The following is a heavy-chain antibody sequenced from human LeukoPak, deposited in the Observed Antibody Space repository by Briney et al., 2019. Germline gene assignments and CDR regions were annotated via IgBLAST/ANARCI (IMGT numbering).Heavy chain of an antibody. CDR1: GGSISSGSYY. Sequence: SETLSLTCTVSGGSISSGSYYWSWIRQPAGKGLEWIGRIYTSGSTNYNPSLKSRVTISVDTSKNQFSLKLSSVTAADTAVYYCARGHGSYAPWGQGTLVTVSS. J-gene: IGHJ5*02. CDR2: IYTSGST. V-gene: IGHV4-61*02. D-gene: IGHD1-26*01. CDR3: ARGHGSYAP.